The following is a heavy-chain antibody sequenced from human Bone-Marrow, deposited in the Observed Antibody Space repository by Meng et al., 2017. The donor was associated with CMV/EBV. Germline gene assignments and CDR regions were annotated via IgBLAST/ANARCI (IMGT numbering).Heavy chain of an antibody. V-gene: IGHV3-21*01. D-gene: IGHD3-3*01. Sequence: GESLKISCAASGFTFSSYSMNWVRQAPGKGLEWVSSISSSSSYIYYADSVKGRFTISRDNAKNSLYLQMNSLRAEDTAVYYCAGATIFGVVSAFDIWGQGTMVTVSS. CDR3: AGATIFGVVSAFDI. CDR2: ISSSSSYI. CDR1: GFTFSSYS. J-gene: IGHJ3*02.